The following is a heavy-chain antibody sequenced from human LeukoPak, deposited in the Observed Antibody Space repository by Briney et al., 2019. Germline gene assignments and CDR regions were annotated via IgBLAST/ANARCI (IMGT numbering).Heavy chain of an antibody. V-gene: IGHV3-23*01. CDR2: ISGSGGST. J-gene: IGHJ6*02. D-gene: IGHD3-10*01. CDR1: GFTFSSYA. CDR3: AKDVLRVTMVRGSPLNYYYGMDV. Sequence: PGGSLRLSCAASGFTFSSYAMSWVRQAPGKGLEWVSAISGSGGSTYYADSVKGRFTISRDNSKNTLYLQMNSLRAEDTAVYYCAKDVLRVTMVRGSPLNYYYGMDVWGQGTTVTVSS.